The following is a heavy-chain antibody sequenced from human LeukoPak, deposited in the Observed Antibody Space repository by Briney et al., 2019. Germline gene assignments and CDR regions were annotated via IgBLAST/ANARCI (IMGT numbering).Heavy chain of an antibody. CDR3: AREKYCTNGVCYTLDY. Sequence: GGSLRLSCAASGFTFDDYGMSWVRQAPGKGLEWVSGINWNGGSTGYADSVKGRFTISRDNAKNSLYLQMNSLRAEDTAVYYCAREKYCTNGVCYTLDYWGQGTLVTVSS. J-gene: IGHJ4*02. CDR2: INWNGGST. CDR1: GFTFDDYG. D-gene: IGHD2-8*01. V-gene: IGHV3-20*04.